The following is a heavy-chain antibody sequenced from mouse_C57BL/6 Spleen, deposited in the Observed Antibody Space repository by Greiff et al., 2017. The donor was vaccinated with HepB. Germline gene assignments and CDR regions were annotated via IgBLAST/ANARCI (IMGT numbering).Heavy chain of an antibody. J-gene: IGHJ3*01. V-gene: IGHV1-50*01. CDR1: GYTFTSYW. CDR2: IDPSDSYT. D-gene: IGHD1-1*01. CDR3: ARRYYGSSSLWFAY. Sequence: VKLQQPGAELVKPGASVKLSCKASGYTFTSYWMQWVKQRPGQGLEWIGEIDPSDSYTNYNQKFKGKATLTVDTSSSTAYMQLSSLTSEDSAVYYCARRYYGSSSLWFAYWGQGTLVTVSA.